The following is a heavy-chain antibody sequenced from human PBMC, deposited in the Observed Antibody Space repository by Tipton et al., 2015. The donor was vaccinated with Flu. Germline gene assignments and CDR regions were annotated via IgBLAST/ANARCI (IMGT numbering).Heavy chain of an antibody. CDR2: VSGGGAIT. CDR3: VRAIYASDNY. V-gene: IGHV3-23*01. J-gene: IGHJ4*02. D-gene: IGHD3-10*01. CDR1: GFTFSRYA. Sequence: SLRLSCVASGFTFSRYAMSWVRQAPGKGLESVSAVSGGGAITYFADSVKGRFTISRDNPVNSVYLQMNSLRAEDTAVYFCVRAIYASDNYSGQGTLVTVSS.